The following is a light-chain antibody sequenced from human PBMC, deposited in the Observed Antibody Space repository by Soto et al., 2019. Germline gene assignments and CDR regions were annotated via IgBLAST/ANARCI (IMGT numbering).Light chain of an antibody. Sequence: QCALTQPPSVSGSPGQSVTISWTGTSSDVGSYNRVSWYQQPPGTAPKLMIYEVSNRPSGVPDRFSGSKSGNTASLTISGLQAEDEADYYCSSYTSSSTYVFGTGTKLTVL. CDR3: SSYTSSSTYV. J-gene: IGLJ1*01. V-gene: IGLV2-18*02. CDR2: EVS. CDR1: SSDVGSYNR.